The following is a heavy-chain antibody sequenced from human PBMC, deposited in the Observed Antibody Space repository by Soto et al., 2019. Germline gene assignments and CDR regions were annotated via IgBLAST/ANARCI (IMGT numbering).Heavy chain of an antibody. D-gene: IGHD1-26*01. V-gene: IGHV4-30-4*01. CDR3: ARDPIVGATIGAFDI. J-gene: IGHJ3*02. CDR1: GGSISSGDYY. Sequence: QVQLQESGPGLVKPSQTLSLTCTVSGGSISSGDYYWSWIRQPPGKGLEWIGYIYYSGSTYYNPSLKSRVTISVATSKTQSSLKLSSVTAADTAVYYCARDPIVGATIGAFDIWGQGTMVTVSS. CDR2: IYYSGST.